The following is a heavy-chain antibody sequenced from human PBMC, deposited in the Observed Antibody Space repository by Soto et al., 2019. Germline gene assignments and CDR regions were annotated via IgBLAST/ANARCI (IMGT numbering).Heavy chain of an antibody. V-gene: IGHV3-33*01. CDR1: GFTFSSYG. J-gene: IGHJ4*02. D-gene: IGHD3-16*02. Sequence: PGGSLRLSCAASGFTFSSYGMHWVRQAPGKGLEWVAVIWYDGSNKYYADSVKGRFTISRDNSKNTLYLQMNSLRAEDTAVYYCARETPVWGSYRFDYWGQGTLVTVSS. CDR3: ARETPVWGSYRFDY. CDR2: IWYDGSNK.